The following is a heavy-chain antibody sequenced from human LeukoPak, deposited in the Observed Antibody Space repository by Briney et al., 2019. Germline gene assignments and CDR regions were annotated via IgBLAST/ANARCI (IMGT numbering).Heavy chain of an antibody. J-gene: IGHJ4*02. CDR2: IYSGGST. CDR3: ARDHDSSDDHNFDY. D-gene: IGHD3-22*01. V-gene: IGHV3-66*01. CDR1: GFTVSSNY. Sequence: PGGSLRLSCAASGFTVSSNYMNWVRQAPGKGLEWVSVIYSGGSTYYADSVKGRFTISRDNSKNTLYLQMNSLRAEDTAVYYCARDHDSSDDHNFDYWGQGTLVTVSS.